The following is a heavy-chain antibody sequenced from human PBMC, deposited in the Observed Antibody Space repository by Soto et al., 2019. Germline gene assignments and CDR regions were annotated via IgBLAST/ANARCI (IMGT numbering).Heavy chain of an antibody. D-gene: IGHD3-3*01. V-gene: IGHV1-18*01. Sequence: QVQLVQSGAEVKKPGASVKVSCKASGYTFTSYGISWVRQAPGQGLEWMGWISAYNGNTNYAQKLQGRVTMTTDSYTSKAYMELRSRRSDATAGYYCARDFWVLRVLEWGPGAFDIWGQGTMVTVAS. CDR3: ARDFWVLRVLEWGPGAFDI. CDR2: ISAYNGNT. J-gene: IGHJ3*02. CDR1: GYTFTSYG.